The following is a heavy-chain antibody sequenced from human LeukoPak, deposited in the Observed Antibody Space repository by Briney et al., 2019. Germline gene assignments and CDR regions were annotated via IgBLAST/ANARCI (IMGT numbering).Heavy chain of an antibody. D-gene: IGHD3-10*01. V-gene: IGHV3-23*01. Sequence: PGGSLRLSCAASGFTFSIYAVSWVRQAPGKGLEWVSAISGSGGSTYYADSVKGRFTISRDNSKNTLYLQMNSLRAEDTAVYYCAKSRYNYYGSGSTIDYWGQGTLVTVSS. CDR2: ISGSGGST. CDR1: GFTFSIYA. J-gene: IGHJ4*02. CDR3: AKSRYNYYGSGSTIDY.